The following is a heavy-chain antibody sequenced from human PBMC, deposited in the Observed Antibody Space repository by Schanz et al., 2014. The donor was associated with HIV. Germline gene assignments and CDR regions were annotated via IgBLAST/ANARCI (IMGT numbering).Heavy chain of an antibody. CDR2: ISWNSGSI. D-gene: IGHD5-18*01. J-gene: IGHJ4*02. CDR1: GFTFDDYA. CDR3: VRGDTVFEY. Sequence: EVQLLESGGGLVQPGGSLRLSCAASGFTFDDYAMHWVRQAPGKGLEWVSGISWNSGSIGYADSVKGRFTISRDNAKNSLYLQMNSLRFADTAVYYCVRGDTVFEYWGQGTLVTVS. V-gene: IGHV3-9*01.